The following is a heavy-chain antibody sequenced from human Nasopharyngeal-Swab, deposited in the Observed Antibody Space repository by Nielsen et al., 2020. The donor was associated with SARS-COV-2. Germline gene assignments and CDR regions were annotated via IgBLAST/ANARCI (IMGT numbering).Heavy chain of an antibody. Sequence: ASVQVSCKASGYTFTSYGISWVRQAPGQGLEWMGWISAYNGNTNYAQKLQGRVTMTTDTSTSTAYMELRSLRSDDTAVYYCARDQSTVTVYYYYGMDVWGQGTTVTVSS. J-gene: IGHJ6*02. CDR1: GYTFTSYG. D-gene: IGHD4-17*01. V-gene: IGHV1-18*01. CDR2: ISAYNGNT. CDR3: ARDQSTVTVYYYYGMDV.